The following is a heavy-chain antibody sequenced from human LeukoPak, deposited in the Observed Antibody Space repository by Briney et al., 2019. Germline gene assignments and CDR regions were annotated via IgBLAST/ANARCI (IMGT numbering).Heavy chain of an antibody. D-gene: IGHD6-19*01. CDR3: ARSPCSSGWYLRIPQFDY. J-gene: IGHJ4*02. CDR1: GFTFSSYA. CDR2: ISYDGSNK. V-gene: IGHV3-30*04. Sequence: PGRSLRLSCAASGFTFSSYAMHWVRQAPGKGLEWVAFISYDGSNKYYADSVKGRFTISRDNSKNTLYLQMNSLRAEDTAVYYCARSPCSSGWYLRIPQFDYWGQGALVTVSS.